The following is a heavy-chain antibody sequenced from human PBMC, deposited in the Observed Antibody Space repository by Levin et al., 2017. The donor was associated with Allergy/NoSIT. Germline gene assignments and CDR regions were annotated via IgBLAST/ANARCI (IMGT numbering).Heavy chain of an antibody. Sequence: LSLTCAASGFTFSDYYMSWIRQAPGKGLEWVSYISSSSSYTNYADSVKGRFTISRDNAKNSLYLQMNSLRAEDTAVYYCARSGRGTMVRGLWVVWGQGTTVTVSS. D-gene: IGHD3-10*01. V-gene: IGHV3-11*03. CDR2: ISSSSSYT. CDR1: GFTFSDYY. CDR3: ARSGRGTMVRGLWVV. J-gene: IGHJ6*02.